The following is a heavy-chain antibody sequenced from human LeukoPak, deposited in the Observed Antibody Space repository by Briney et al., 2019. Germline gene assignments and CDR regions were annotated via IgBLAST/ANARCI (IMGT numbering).Heavy chain of an antibody. CDR2: INHSGST. V-gene: IGHV4-34*01. CDR1: GGSFSGYY. CDR3: ARVSGGPMWFGP. J-gene: IGHJ5*02. D-gene: IGHD2-2*01. Sequence: SETLSLTCAVYGGSFSGYYWSWIRQPPGKGLEWIGEINHSGSTNYNPSLKSRVTISVDRSKNQFSLKLSSVTAADTAVYYCARVSGGPMWFGPWGQGTLVTVSS.